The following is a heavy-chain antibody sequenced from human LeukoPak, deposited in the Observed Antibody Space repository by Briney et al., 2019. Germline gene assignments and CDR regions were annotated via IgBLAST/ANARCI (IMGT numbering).Heavy chain of an antibody. V-gene: IGHV5-51*01. CDR1: GYSFTSYW. CDR2: IYPGDSDT. Sequence: GESLKISCKGSGYSFTSYWIGWVRQMPGKGLEWMGIIYPGDSDTRYSPSFQGQVTIPADKSISTAYLQWSSLKASDTAMYYCARPHIDSGSYYAFDIWGQGTMVTVSS. D-gene: IGHD1-26*01. J-gene: IGHJ3*02. CDR3: ARPHIDSGSYYAFDI.